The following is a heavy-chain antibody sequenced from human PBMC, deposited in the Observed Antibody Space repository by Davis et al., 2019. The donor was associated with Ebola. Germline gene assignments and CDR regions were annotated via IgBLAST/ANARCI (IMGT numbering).Heavy chain of an antibody. Sequence: ASVKVSCKASGYTFTSYYMHWVRQAPGQGLEWMGIINPSGGSTSYAQKFQGRVTMTRDTSTSTVYMELSSLRSEDTAVYYCARLNDFWSGPNQTNFDYWGQGTLVTVSS. D-gene: IGHD3-3*01. CDR3: ARLNDFWSGPNQTNFDY. V-gene: IGHV1-46*01. CDR1: GYTFTSYY. J-gene: IGHJ4*02. CDR2: INPSGGST.